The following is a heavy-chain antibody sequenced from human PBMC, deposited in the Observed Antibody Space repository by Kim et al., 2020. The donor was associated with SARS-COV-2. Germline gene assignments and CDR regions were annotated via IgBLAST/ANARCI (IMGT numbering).Heavy chain of an antibody. CDR1: GFTFSSYS. CDR2: ISSSSSYI. D-gene: IGHD6-19*01. V-gene: IGHV3-21*01. CDR3: ARDFRVGIAVAVNAFDI. J-gene: IGHJ3*02. Sequence: GGSLRLSCAASGFTFSSYSMNWVRQAPGKGLEWVSSISSSSSYIYYADSVKGRFTISRDNAKNSLYLQMNSLRAEDTAVYYCARDFRVGIAVAVNAFDIWGQGTMVTVSS.